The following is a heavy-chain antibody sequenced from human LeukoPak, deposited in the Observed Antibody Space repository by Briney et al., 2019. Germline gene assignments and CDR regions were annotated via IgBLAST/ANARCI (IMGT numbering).Heavy chain of an antibody. CDR1: GFTFRSHG. CDR3: ARAEWRANAFDI. Sequence: GTSLRLSCAASGFTFRSHGMHWVRQAPGKGLEWVAFIWYDGSNKYYTDSVKGRFTISRDNSKNTLYLQMNSLRAEDTAVYYCARAEWRANAFDIWGQGTMVTVSS. CDR2: IWYDGSNK. J-gene: IGHJ3*02. V-gene: IGHV3-33*01. D-gene: IGHD3-3*01.